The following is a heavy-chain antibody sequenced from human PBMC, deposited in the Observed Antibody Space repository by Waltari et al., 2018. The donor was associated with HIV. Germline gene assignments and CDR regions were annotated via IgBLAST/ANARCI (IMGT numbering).Heavy chain of an antibody. D-gene: IGHD5-18*01. V-gene: IGHV3-23*01. CDR3: AKADSYGPS. Sequence: EVQILESGGGLVLPGGSLRLSGIVSGLPFGDYAMSWVRQAPGKGLESVSAISGGGDKTYYADSVKGRFTISRDNSRSTMFLQMNTLRAEDTAVYYCAKADSYGPSWGQGTLVTVSS. CDR2: ISGGGDKT. CDR1: GLPFGDYA. J-gene: IGHJ4*02.